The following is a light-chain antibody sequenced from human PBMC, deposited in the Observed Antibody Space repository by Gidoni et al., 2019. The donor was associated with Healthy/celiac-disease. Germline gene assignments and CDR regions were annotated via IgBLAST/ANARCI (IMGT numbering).Light chain of an antibody. Sequence: EIVLTQSPGTLSLSPGQSATLPCRASQSISSSQLAWYQQQPGQAPRPLMYGASSRATGIPDRFSGSGSGTDFTLTISRLEPKDFAVYYCQHFGNFGGGTKVE. V-gene: IGKV3-20*01. J-gene: IGKJ4*01. CDR2: GAS. CDR3: QHFGN. CDR1: QSISSSQ.